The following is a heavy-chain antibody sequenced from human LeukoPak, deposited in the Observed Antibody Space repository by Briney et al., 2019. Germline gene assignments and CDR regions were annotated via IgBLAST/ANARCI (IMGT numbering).Heavy chain of an antibody. V-gene: IGHV1-46*01. CDR2: INPSGGST. D-gene: IGHD5-18*01. CDR1: GYTFTSYY. J-gene: IGHJ3*02. Sequence: VSVKVSCKASGYTFTSYYMHWVRQAPGQGLEWMGIINPSGGSTSYAQKFQGRVTMTRDTSTSTVYMELSSLRSEDTAVYYCARAHGGYSYGRQWGAFDIWGQGTMVTVSS. CDR3: ARAHGGYSYGRQWGAFDI.